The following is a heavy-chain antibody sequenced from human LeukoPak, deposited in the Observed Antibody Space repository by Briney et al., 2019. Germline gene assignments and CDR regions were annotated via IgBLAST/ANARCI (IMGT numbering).Heavy chain of an antibody. V-gene: IGHV1-2*02. CDR2: INPNSGGT. Sequence: ASVKVSCKASGYTFTGYYMHWVRQAPGQGLEWMGWINPNSGGTNYAQKFQGRVTMTRDTSISTAYMELSRLRSDDTAVYYCARRVGSTMSFDYWGQGTLVTVSS. CDR1: GYTFTGYY. D-gene: IGHD3-10*02. J-gene: IGHJ4*02. CDR3: ARRVGSTMSFDY.